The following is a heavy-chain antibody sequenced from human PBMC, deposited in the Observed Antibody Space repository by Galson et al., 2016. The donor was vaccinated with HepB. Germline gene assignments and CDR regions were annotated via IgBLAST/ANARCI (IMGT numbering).Heavy chain of an antibody. CDR2: MSASDGNT. D-gene: IGHD3-16*01. J-gene: IGHJ4*01. CDR3: ARSMGELYFDY. V-gene: IGHV1-18*01. CDR1: GYPYISYG. Sequence: SVKVSCKASGYPYISYGINWVRQAPGQGLEWMGWMSASDGNTDYAQKFHGRVTMTTDTSTNTAYMELRSLRSDDTAMYYCARSMGELYFDYWGQGTLVTVSS.